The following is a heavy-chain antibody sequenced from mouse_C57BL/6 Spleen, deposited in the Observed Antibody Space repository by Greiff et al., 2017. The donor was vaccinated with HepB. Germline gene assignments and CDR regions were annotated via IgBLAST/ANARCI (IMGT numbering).Heavy chain of an antibody. Sequence: QVQLQQPGAELVRPGTSVKLSCKASGYTFTSYWMHWVKQRPGQGLEWIGVIDPSDSYTNYNQKFKGKATLTVDTSSSTAYMQLSRLTSEDSAVYYCARGGGTYFDYWGQGTTLTVSS. J-gene: IGHJ2*01. CDR3: ARGGGTYFDY. CDR2: IDPSDSYT. V-gene: IGHV1-59*01. CDR1: GYTFTSYW. D-gene: IGHD4-1*01.